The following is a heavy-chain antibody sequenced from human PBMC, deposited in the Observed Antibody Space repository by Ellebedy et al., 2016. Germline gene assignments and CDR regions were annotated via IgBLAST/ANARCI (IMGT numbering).Heavy chain of an antibody. J-gene: IGHJ4*02. Sequence: SETLSLXXAVYGGSFSGYYWSWIRQPPGKGLEWIGEINHSGSTNYNPSLKSRVTISVDTSKNQFSLRLSPVTAADTAVYYCARHYGSGTYPLDSWGQGALVTVSS. V-gene: IGHV4-34*01. CDR2: INHSGST. D-gene: IGHD3-10*01. CDR1: GGSFSGYY. CDR3: ARHYGSGTYPLDS.